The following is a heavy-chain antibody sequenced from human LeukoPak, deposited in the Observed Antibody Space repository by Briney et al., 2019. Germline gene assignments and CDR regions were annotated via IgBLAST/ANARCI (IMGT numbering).Heavy chain of an antibody. D-gene: IGHD1-26*01. Sequence: ASVKVSCKASGYTFTSYDINWVRQAPGQGLEWMGGIIPIFGTANYAQKFQGRVTITADESTSTAYMELSSLRSEDTAVYYCARVNIVGASYWFDPWGQGTLVTVSS. J-gene: IGHJ5*02. CDR3: ARVNIVGASYWFDP. V-gene: IGHV1-69*13. CDR2: IIPIFGTA. CDR1: GYTFTSYD.